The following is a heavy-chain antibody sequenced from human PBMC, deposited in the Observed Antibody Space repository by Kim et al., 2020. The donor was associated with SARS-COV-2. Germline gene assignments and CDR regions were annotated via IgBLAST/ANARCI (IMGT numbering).Heavy chain of an antibody. CDR3: ARDSSQQWLAYYYYGMDV. CDR1: GFTFSSYA. J-gene: IGHJ6*02. Sequence: GGSLRLSCAASGFTFSSYAMHWVRQAPGKGLEWVAVISYDGSNKYYADSVKGRFTISRDNSKNTLYLQMNSLRAEDTAVYYCARDSSQQWLAYYYYGMDVWGQGTTVTVSS. V-gene: IGHV3-30*04. CDR2: ISYDGSNK. D-gene: IGHD6-19*01.